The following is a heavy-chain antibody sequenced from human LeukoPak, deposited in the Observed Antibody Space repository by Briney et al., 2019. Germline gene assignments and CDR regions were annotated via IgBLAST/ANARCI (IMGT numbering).Heavy chain of an antibody. CDR3: ATSCLRGRGPPPLQHPDWVKR. J-gene: IGHJ1*01. Sequence: TPSETLSLTCTVSGGSISSGGYYWTWIRQHPGKGLEWIGYIYYSGSTYYNPSLKSRVTISVDTSKNQFSLKLSSVTAADTAVYYCATSCLRGRGPPPLQHPDWVKRWGEGTLVSVSS. CDR1: GGSISSGGYY. V-gene: IGHV4-31*03. CDR2: IYYSGST. D-gene: IGHD2-21*01.